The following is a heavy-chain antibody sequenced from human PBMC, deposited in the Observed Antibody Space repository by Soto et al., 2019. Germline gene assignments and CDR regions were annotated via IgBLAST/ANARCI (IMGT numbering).Heavy chain of an antibody. CDR3: ARGGLLPD. Sequence: QLQLQESGSGLVKPSQTLSLTCAVSGGSTSSGGYSWSWLRQPPGKGQEWIGYISHSGSTYYNPSLKSRVTISVDTSKNQFSLRLSSVTAADTAVYYCARGGLLPDWGQGTLVTVSS. J-gene: IGHJ4*02. D-gene: IGHD6-19*01. CDR2: ISHSGST. V-gene: IGHV4-30-2*01. CDR1: GGSTSSGGYS.